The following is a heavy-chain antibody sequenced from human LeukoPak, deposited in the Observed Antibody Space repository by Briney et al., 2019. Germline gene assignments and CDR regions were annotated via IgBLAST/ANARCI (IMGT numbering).Heavy chain of an antibody. CDR2: IKKDGSEE. V-gene: IGHV3-7*01. CDR1: GFTLNSYL. J-gene: IGHJ3*01. CDR3: ARSNPNRNALDL. Sequence: GGSLRLSCAASGFTLNSYLMSWVRQAPGRGLEWVANIKKDGSEESYLDSVKGRFTVSRDNAKNSPFLQMNSLRGEDTAVYYCARSNPNRNALDLWGQGTMVTISS. D-gene: IGHD1-14*01.